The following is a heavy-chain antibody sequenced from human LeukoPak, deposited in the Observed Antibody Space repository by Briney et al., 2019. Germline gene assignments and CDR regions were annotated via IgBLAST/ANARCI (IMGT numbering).Heavy chain of an antibody. J-gene: IGHJ3*02. CDR2: IIPIFGTA. V-gene: IGHV1-69*05. CDR3: ASTSGRIVVVPAAMWDAFDI. D-gene: IGHD2-2*01. Sequence: SVKVSCKASGGTFSSYAISWVRQAPGQGLEWMGGIIPIFGTANYAQKFQGRVTITTDESTSTAYMELSSLRSEDTAVHYCASTSGRIVVVPAAMWDAFDIWGQGTMVTVSS. CDR1: GGTFSSYA.